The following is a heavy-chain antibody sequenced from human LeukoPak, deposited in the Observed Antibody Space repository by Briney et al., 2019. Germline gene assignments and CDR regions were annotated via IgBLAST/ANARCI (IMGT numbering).Heavy chain of an antibody. J-gene: IGHJ4*02. Sequence: GGSLRLSCAASGFTFGSYWMHWVRQAPGKGLVWVSRINTDGSSTSYADSVKGRFTISRDNAKNTLYLQMNSLRAEDTAVYYCARSVVPAATFDYWGQGTLVTVSS. CDR1: GFTFGSYW. D-gene: IGHD2-2*01. V-gene: IGHV3-74*01. CDR3: ARSVVPAATFDY. CDR2: INTDGSST.